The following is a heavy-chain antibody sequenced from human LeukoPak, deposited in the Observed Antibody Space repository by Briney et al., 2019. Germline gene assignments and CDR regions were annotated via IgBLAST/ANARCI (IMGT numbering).Heavy chain of an antibody. V-gene: IGHV3-30*02. CDR2: IWYDGSNK. CDR1: GFTFSSYG. D-gene: IGHD5-18*01. Sequence: PGGSLRLSCAASGFTFSSYGMHWVRQAPGKGLEWVAVIWYDGSNKYYADSVKGRFTISRDNSKNTLYLQMNSLRAEDTAVYYCAKSDTGLVEPYYYYGMDVWGQGTTVIVSS. CDR3: AKSDTGLVEPYYYYGMDV. J-gene: IGHJ6*02.